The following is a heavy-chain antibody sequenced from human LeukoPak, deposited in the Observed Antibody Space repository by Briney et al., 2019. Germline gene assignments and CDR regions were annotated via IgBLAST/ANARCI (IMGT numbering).Heavy chain of an antibody. CDR2: ISTYNGNT. V-gene: IGHV1-18*01. CDR3: ARVLGRQIAVAGDDY. D-gene: IGHD6-19*01. J-gene: IGHJ4*02. CDR1: GYTFTDYG. Sequence: ASVKVSCKASGYTFTDYGVYWVRQAPGQGLEWMGWISTYNGNTHYVQNLQDRVAMTTDASTSTGFMELRSLRSDDTAVYYCARVLGRQIAVAGDDYWGQGTLVTVSS.